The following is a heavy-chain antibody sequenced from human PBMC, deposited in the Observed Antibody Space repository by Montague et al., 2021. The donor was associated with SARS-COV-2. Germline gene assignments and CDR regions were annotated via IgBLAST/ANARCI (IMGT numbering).Heavy chain of an antibody. CDR3: ARHALGYFDWLNEGYFDY. CDR1: GGSISSYY. Sequence: SETLSLTCTVSGGSISSYYWSWIRQPPETGLELIWYIYYSGSTNYNPSLKSRVPISVYTSKNQFSLKLSSVTAADTAVYYCARHALGYFDWLNEGYFDYWGQGTLVTVSS. D-gene: IGHD3-9*01. CDR2: IYYSGST. J-gene: IGHJ4*02. V-gene: IGHV4-59*08.